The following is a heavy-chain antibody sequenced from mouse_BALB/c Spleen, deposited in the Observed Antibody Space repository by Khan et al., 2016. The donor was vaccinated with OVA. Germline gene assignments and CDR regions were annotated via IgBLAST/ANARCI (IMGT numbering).Heavy chain of an antibody. V-gene: IGHV1-37*01. CDR1: GYSFTGYT. D-gene: IGHD2-13*01. J-gene: IGHJ3*01. CDR3: GRSASYGDYVEAWFAY. CDR2: INPYNGGT. Sequence: EVQLQQSGPELVKPGASMEMSCKASGYSFTGYTMNWVKQSHVKNLEWIGLINPYNGGTAYNQKFRGKATLTVDKSSNTAYMELLTLTSEDSAVYYCGRSASYGDYVEAWFAYWGQGTLVTVSA.